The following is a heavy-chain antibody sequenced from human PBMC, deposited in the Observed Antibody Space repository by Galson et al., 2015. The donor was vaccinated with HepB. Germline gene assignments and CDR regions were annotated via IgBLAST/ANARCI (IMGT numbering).Heavy chain of an antibody. J-gene: IGHJ4*02. D-gene: IGHD6-6*01. V-gene: IGHV3-30*19. CDR2: ISYDGSNK. CDR1: GFTFSSYG. Sequence: SLRPSCAASGFTFSSYGMHWVRQAPGKGLEWVAVISYDGSNKYYADSVKGRFTISRDNSKNTLYLQMNSLRAEDTAVYYCAREGTEYSSRRVHRVFDYWGQGTLVTVSS. CDR3: AREGTEYSSRRVHRVFDY.